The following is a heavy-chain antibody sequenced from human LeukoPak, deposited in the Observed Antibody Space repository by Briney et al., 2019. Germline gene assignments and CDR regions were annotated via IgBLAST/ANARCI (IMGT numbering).Heavy chain of an antibody. Sequence: GGALRLSCASSGFTFSTYSMNWVRQAPGKGLECVSSITSCRSYINYADSVKGRFTISRDNPKNSLYLQMNSLTADDTALYYCASLSTAPSIGDYWGQGTLVTVSS. CDR3: ASLSTAPSIGDY. CDR2: ITSCRSYI. D-gene: IGHD2/OR15-2a*01. V-gene: IGHV3-21*01. CDR1: GFTFSTYS. J-gene: IGHJ4*02.